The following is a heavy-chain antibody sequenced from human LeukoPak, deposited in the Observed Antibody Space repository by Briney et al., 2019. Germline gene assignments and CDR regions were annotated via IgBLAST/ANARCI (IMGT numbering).Heavy chain of an antibody. CDR3: ARAPGYSLLDWFDP. D-gene: IGHD5-18*01. CDR1: GASMTSNSNY. V-gene: IGHV4-61*05. Sequence: SETLSLTCTVSGASMTSNSNYWGWIRQPPGKGLEWIGYKDYSGSTNYNRSLKSRVTISVDTSKNQFSLKLSSVTAADTAVYYCARAPGYSLLDWFDPWGQGTLVTVSS. CDR2: KDYSGST. J-gene: IGHJ5*02.